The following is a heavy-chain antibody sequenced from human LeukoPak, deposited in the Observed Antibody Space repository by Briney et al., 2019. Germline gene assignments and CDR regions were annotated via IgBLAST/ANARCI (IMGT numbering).Heavy chain of an antibody. CDR1: GGTFSSYA. CDR3: ARGKCSSTSCYVGYYYYYGMDV. CDR2: IIPIFGTA. J-gene: IGHJ6*02. V-gene: IGHV1-69*13. Sequence: ASVKVSCKASGGTFSSYAISWVRQAPGQGLEWMGGIIPIFGTANYAQKFQGRVTITADESTSTAYMELSSLRSEDTAVYYCARGKCSSTSCYVGYYYYYGMDVWGQGTTVTVSS. D-gene: IGHD2-2*01.